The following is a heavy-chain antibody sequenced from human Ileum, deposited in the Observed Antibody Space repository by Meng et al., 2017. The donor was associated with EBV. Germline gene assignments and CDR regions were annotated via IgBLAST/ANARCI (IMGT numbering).Heavy chain of an antibody. D-gene: IGHD1-26*01. CDR3: AGDPHSGSPH. CDR2: MSYSGST. Sequence: VQLQASGPGLVKPSETLSLPCTVSGGSVSSAHSFWTWIRQPPGKGLEWIGYMSYSGSTNYSPPLESRVTISVDTSKNQFSLKLSSVTAADTAVYYCAGDPHSGSPHWGQGTLVTVSS. CDR1: GGSVSSAHSF. V-gene: IGHV4-61*01. J-gene: IGHJ4*02.